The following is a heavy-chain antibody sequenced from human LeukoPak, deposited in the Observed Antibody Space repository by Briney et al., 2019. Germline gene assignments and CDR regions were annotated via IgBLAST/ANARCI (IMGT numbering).Heavy chain of an antibody. D-gene: IGHD1-20*01. Sequence: PGGSLRLSCAASGFTFSSYEMNWVRQAPGKGLEWVAVISYDGSNKYYADSVKGRFTISRDNSKNTLYLQMNSLRAEDTAVYYCAKSITTYRYYFDYWGQGTLVTVSS. CDR2: ISYDGSNK. V-gene: IGHV3-30*18. J-gene: IGHJ4*02. CDR3: AKSITTYRYYFDY. CDR1: GFTFSSYE.